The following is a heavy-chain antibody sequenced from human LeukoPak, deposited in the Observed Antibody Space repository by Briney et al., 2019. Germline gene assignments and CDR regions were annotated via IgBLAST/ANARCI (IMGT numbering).Heavy chain of an antibody. J-gene: IGHJ4*02. CDR3: ARHRYSKGTLDY. V-gene: IGHV1-69*02. CDR2: IIPILGIA. D-gene: IGHD4-11*01. CDR1: GYTFTSYY. Sequence: GASVKVSCKASGYTFTSYYMHWVRQAPGQGLEWMGRIIPILGIANYAQKFQGRVTITADKSTSTAYMELSSLRSEDTAVYYCARHRYSKGTLDYWGQGTLVTVSS.